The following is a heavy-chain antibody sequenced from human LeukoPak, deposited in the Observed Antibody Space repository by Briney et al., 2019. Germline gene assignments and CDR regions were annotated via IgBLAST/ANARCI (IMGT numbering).Heavy chain of an antibody. CDR1: GFTFSDSG. V-gene: IGHV3-73*01. CDR3: ATFPSGSWSAY. CDR2: IRSKADSYAA. J-gene: IGHJ4*02. Sequence: GGSLRLSCAASGFTFSDSGMHWVRQASGKGLEWVGHIRSKADSYAAVYAASVKGRFTITRDDSENTAYLQMNSLKTEDTAVYYCATFPSGSWSAYWGQGTLVTVSS. D-gene: IGHD1-26*01.